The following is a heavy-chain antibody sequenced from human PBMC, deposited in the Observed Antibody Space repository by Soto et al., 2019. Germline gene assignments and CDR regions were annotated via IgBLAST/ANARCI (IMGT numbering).Heavy chain of an antibody. J-gene: IGHJ6*02. D-gene: IGHD3-9*01. V-gene: IGHV3-48*03. CDR2: ISSSGSTI. CDR3: ARGSLGTILRYFDWQYVDYYGMDV. CDR1: GFTFSSYE. Sequence: GGSLRLSCAASGFTFSSYEMNWVRQAPGKGLEWVSYISSSGSTIYYADSVKGRFTISRDNAKNSLYLQMNSLRAEDTAVYYCARGSLGTILRYFDWQYVDYYGMDVWGQGTTVTVSS.